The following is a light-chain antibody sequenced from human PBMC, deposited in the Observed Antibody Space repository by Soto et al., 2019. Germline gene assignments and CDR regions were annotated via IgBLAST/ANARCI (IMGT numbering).Light chain of an antibody. Sequence: EIVLTQSPATLSLSPGEKDNLYCRANQSFSSYLACYQQKPGQAPRLLIYYASNRATGIPARFSGSGSGTDFTLTISSLEPEDFAVYYCQQRSNWPALTFGGGTKVDIK. CDR3: QQRSNWPALT. CDR1: QSFSSY. CDR2: YAS. J-gene: IGKJ4*01. V-gene: IGKV3-11*01.